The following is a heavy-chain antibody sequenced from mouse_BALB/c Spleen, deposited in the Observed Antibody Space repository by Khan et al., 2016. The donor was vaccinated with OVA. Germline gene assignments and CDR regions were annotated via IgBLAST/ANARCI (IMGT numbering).Heavy chain of an antibody. CDR3: ARDRIDY. J-gene: IGHJ2*01. CDR2: INPSSGYT. CDR1: GYTFTGYW. V-gene: IGHV1-7*01. Sequence: VQLVESGAELAKPGASVKMSCKASGYTFTGYWMHWVKQRPGQGLEWIGYINPSSGYTEYNQNFKDKATLTADKSSSTAYMQLSSLTSEDSAVYYCARDRIDYWGQGTTLTVSS.